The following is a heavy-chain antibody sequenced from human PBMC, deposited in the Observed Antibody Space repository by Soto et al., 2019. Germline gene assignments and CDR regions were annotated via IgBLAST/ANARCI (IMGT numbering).Heavy chain of an antibody. J-gene: IGHJ4*02. Sequence: GGSLRLSCAASGFTFSSYSMNWVRQAPGKGLEWVSYISSSSSTTYYADSVKGRFTISRDNAKNSLYLQMNSLRAEDTAVYYCARDLVVVVIADDCWGQGTLVTVSS. CDR3: ARDLVVVVIADDC. V-gene: IGHV3-48*01. D-gene: IGHD2-21*01. CDR1: GFTFSSYS. CDR2: ISSSSSTT.